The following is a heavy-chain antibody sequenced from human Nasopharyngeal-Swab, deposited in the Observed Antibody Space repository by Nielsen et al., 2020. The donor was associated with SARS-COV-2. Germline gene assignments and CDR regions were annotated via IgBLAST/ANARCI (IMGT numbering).Heavy chain of an antibody. J-gene: IGHJ6*02. CDR2: ISYDGSNK. CDR3: AKERITIFGVVINYGMDV. D-gene: IGHD3-3*01. V-gene: IGHV3-30*18. CDR1: GFTFSSYG. Sequence: GGSLRLSCAASGFTFSSYGMHWVRQAPGKGLEWVAVISYDGSNKYYADSVKGRFTISRDNSKNTLYLQMNSLRAEDTAVYYCAKERITIFGVVINYGMDVWGQGTTVTVSS.